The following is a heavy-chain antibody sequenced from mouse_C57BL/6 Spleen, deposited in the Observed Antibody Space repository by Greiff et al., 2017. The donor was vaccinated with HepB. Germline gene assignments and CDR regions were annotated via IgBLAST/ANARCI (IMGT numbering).Heavy chain of an antibody. CDR1: GYTFTSYW. CDR3: ARGGKTSWFAY. Sequence: QVQLKQPGAELVMPGASVKLSCKASGYTFTSYWMHWVKQRPGQGLEWIGEIDPSDSYTNYNQKFKGKSTLTVDKSSSTAYMQLSSLTSEDSAVYYCARGGKTSWFAYWGQGTLVTVSA. CDR2: IDPSDSYT. V-gene: IGHV1-69*01. J-gene: IGHJ3*01.